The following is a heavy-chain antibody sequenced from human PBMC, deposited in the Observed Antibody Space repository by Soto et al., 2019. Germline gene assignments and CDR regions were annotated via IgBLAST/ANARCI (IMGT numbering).Heavy chain of an antibody. CDR3: ARDPSWPVAYYYGMDV. CDR1: GFTFSDYY. V-gene: IGHV3-11*01. D-gene: IGHD2-15*01. CDR2: ISSSGSTI. J-gene: IGHJ6*02. Sequence: GSLRLSCAASGFTFSDYYMSWIRQAPGKGLEWVSYISSSGSTIYYADSVKGRFTISRDNAKNSLYLQMNSLRAEDTAVYYCARDPSWPVAYYYGMDVWGQGTTVTVSS.